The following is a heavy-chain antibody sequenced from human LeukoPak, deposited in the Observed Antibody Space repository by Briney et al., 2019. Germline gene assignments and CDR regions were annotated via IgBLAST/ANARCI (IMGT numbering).Heavy chain of an antibody. CDR2: IWYDGSDK. V-gene: IGHV3-33*01. D-gene: IGHD5-24*01. CDR3: ARGRPAPYYYYYYMDV. J-gene: IGHJ6*03. CDR1: GFTFSSYG. Sequence: GGSLSLSCAASGFTFSSYGMHWVRQAPGKGLEWVAFIWYDGSDKYYADSVKGRFTISRDNSKNTLYLQMSSLRAEDPAVYYCARGRPAPYYYYYYMDVWGKGTTVTVSS.